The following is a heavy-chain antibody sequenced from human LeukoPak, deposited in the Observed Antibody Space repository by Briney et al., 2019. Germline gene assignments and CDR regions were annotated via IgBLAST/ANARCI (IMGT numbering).Heavy chain of an antibody. CDR2: ISGSGGST. CDR3: ARNAGSSDDAFDI. Sequence: GGSLRLSCAASGFTFSSYAMSWVRQAPGKGLEWVSAISGSGGSTYYADSVKGRFTISRDNAKNSLYLQMNSLRAEDTAVYYCARNAGSSDDAFDIWGQGTMVTVSS. D-gene: IGHD1-26*01. CDR1: GFTFSSYA. V-gene: IGHV3-23*01. J-gene: IGHJ3*02.